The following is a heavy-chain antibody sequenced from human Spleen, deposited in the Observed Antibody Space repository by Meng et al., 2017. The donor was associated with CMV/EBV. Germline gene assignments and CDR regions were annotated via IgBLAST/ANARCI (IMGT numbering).Heavy chain of an antibody. V-gene: IGHV4-39*07. J-gene: IGHJ4*02. CDR1: GGSIGSDNYY. D-gene: IGHD2-2*02. Sequence: GSLRLSCTVSGGSIGSDNYYWGWIRQPPGKGLEWIGNIYFGGRTYYTPALKSRVTLLVDTSKNQFSLKLSSVTVADTAVYYCAKATQIEFCSGASCYTEFDSWGQGALVTVSS. CDR3: AKATQIEFCSGASCYTEFDS. CDR2: IYFGGRT.